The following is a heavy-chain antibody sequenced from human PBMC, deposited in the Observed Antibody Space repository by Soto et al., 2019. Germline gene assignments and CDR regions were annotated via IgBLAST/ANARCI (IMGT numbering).Heavy chain of an antibody. V-gene: IGHV1-3*01. Sequence: QVQLVQSGAEVKKPGASVKVSCKASGYTFTTYSMHWVRQAPGQRLEWMGWMNPLNGDTKYSQRFQGRLTIIRDTSASTAYMELSSLRSEDTAIYYCARGNSGAFDIWCQGTMVTVSS. J-gene: IGHJ3*02. CDR3: ARGNSGAFDI. CDR1: GYTFTTYS. D-gene: IGHD6-19*01. CDR2: MNPLNGDT.